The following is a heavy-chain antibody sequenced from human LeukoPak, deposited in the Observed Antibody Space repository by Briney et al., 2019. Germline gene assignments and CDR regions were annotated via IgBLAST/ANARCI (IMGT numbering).Heavy chain of an antibody. V-gene: IGHV1-69*06. CDR2: IIPIFGSA. Sequence: SVKVSCKASGGIFSSYAINWVRQAPGQGLEWMGRIIPIFGSANYAQKFQGRVTITADKSTRTAYMELSSLRSEDTALYYCAKGSRLREGGSFRIWGQGSLVTVSS. J-gene: IGHJ4*02. CDR3: AKGSRLREGGSFRI. CDR1: GGIFSSYA. D-gene: IGHD1-26*01.